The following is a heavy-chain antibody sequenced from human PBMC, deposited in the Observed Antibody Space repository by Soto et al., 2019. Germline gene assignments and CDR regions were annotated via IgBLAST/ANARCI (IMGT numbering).Heavy chain of an antibody. Sequence: HPGGSLRLSCAVSGFTFSSYAMSWVRQAPGKGLEWVSGISGSGGSTYYTDSVKGRFTISRDNSKNTLYLQMNSLRAEDTAVYYCAKKVRYYYYYGVDVWGQGTTVTVSS. D-gene: IGHD2-2*01. CDR2: ISGSGGST. V-gene: IGHV3-23*01. J-gene: IGHJ6*02. CDR3: AKKVRYYYYYGVDV. CDR1: GFTFSSYA.